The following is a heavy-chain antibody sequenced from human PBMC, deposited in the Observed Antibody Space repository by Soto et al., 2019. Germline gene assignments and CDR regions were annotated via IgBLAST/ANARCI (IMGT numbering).Heavy chain of an antibody. CDR1: GGSFSGYY. J-gene: IGHJ4*02. Sequence: QVQLQQWGAGLLKHSETLSLTCAVYGGSFSGYYWSWIRQPPGKGLEWIGEINHTASTNYNPSLKSRVTISVDTSKTKFSLTLSSVTASDTAVYYCARAAPTMVRGVISADYWGQGTLVTVSS. D-gene: IGHD3-10*01. V-gene: IGHV4-34*01. CDR2: INHTAST. CDR3: ARAAPTMVRGVISADY.